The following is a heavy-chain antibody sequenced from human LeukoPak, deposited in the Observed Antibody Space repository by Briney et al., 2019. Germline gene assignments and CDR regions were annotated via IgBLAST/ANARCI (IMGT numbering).Heavy chain of an antibody. CDR2: IGAYNGNT. CDR3: ARVKFIAAAGNDNWFDP. D-gene: IGHD6-13*01. V-gene: IGHV1-18*01. Sequence: ASVKVSCKASRYTFTSYGISWVRQAPGQGLEWMGWIGAYNGNTNYAQKLQGRVTMTTDTSTSTAYMELRSLRSDDTAVYYCARVKFIAAAGNDNWFDPWGQGTLVTVSS. J-gene: IGHJ5*02. CDR1: RYTFTSYG.